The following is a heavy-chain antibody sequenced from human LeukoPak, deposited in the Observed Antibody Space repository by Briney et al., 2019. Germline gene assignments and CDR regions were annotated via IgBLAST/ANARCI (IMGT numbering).Heavy chain of an antibody. J-gene: IGHJ3*02. CDR1: GFSLSSYA. Sequence: GGSLRLSCAASGFSLSSYAMSWVRQPPGKGLEWVSVISGNGGSTYYADSVKGRFTISRDNSKNTLYLQMNSMRAEDTAVYYSAKDLVVPTNDAFDIWGQGTMVTVSS. V-gene: IGHV3-23*01. CDR3: AKDLVVPTNDAFDI. D-gene: IGHD2-2*01. CDR2: ISGNGGST.